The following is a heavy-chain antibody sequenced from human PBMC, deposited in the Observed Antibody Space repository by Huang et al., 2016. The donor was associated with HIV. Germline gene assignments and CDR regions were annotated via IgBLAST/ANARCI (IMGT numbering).Heavy chain of an antibody. V-gene: IGHV4-39*01. CDR3: ARDIAIFGEPLDS. D-gene: IGHD3-3*01. Sequence: QPRLQESGPGLVKPSETLSLTCTVSGVSVTMSPWYWVWVRQSPGKGLEWIASINYDGSTYYKSSLKSRLTTSLDTSKNQFSLKLTSVTAADTAVYFCARDIAIFGEPLDSWGQGTAVTVSS. CDR1: GVSVTMSPWY. J-gene: IGHJ4*02. CDR2: INYDGST.